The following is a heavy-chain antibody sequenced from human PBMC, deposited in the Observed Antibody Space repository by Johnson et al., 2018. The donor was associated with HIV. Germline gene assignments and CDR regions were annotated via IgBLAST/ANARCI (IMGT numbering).Heavy chain of an antibody. Sequence: EVQLVESGGGLVQPGGSLRLSCAASGFTFSSYAMSWVRRAPGKGLEWVANINQDGSEKYYVDSVKGRFTISRDNAKNSLYLQMNSLRAEDTAVYYCASPKTPTRVVRGAVDIWGQGTMVTVSS. V-gene: IGHV3-7*01. J-gene: IGHJ3*02. D-gene: IGHD3-10*01. CDR3: ASPKTPTRVVRGAVDI. CDR2: INQDGSEK. CDR1: GFTFSSYA.